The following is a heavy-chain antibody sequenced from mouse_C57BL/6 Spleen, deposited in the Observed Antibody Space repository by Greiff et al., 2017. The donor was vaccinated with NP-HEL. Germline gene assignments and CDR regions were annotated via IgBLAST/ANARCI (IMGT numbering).Heavy chain of an antibody. CDR3: AVYRGYYAMDY. CDR2: ISYDGSN. Sequence: EVKLEESGPGLVKPSQSLSLTCSVTGYSITSGYYWNWIRQFPGNKLEWMGYISYDGSNNYNPSLKNRISITRDTSKNQFFLKLNSVTTEDTATYYCAVYRGYYAMDYWGQGTSVTVSS. V-gene: IGHV3-6*01. D-gene: IGHD2-1*01. CDR1: GYSITSGYY. J-gene: IGHJ4*01.